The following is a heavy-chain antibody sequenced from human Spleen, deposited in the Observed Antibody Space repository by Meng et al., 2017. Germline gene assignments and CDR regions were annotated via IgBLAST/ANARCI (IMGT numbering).Heavy chain of an antibody. CDR1: GFTFSDYY. J-gene: IGHJ4*02. V-gene: IGHV3-11*01. CDR3: ARDLGGYYVSFDY. D-gene: IGHD3-22*01. Sequence: GESLKISCAASGFTFSDYYMSWIRQAPGKGLEWVSYISSSGSTKYYADSVKGRFTISRDNAKNSLYLQMNSLRVEDTAVYYCARDLGGYYVSFDYWGQGTLVTVSS. CDR2: ISSSGSTK.